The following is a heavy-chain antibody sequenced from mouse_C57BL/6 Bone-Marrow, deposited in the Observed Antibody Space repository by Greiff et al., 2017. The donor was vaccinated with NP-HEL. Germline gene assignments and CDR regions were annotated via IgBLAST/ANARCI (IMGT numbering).Heavy chain of an antibody. CDR3: ARGIYYGRSYWYFDV. J-gene: IGHJ1*03. V-gene: IGHV5-17*01. CDR2: ISSGSSTI. CDR1: GFTFSDYG. D-gene: IGHD1-1*01. Sequence: DVQLVESGGGLVKPGGSLKLSCAASGFTFSDYGMHWVRQAPEKGLEWVAYISSGSSTIYYADTVKGRFTISRDNAKNTLFLQMTSLRSEETAMYYCARGIYYGRSYWYFDVWGTGTTVTVSS.